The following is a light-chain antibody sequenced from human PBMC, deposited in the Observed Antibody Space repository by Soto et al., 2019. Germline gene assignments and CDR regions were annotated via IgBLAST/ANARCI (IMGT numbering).Light chain of an antibody. Sequence: DIQMTQSPTSLSASIGDSVTITCRASHAISSHLNWFQQRPGKAPKLLIYAASRLQSGAPSRISGSGSGTDFSLTISGLQXEDFATYYCQQSYITPYTFGQGTKVEIK. CDR3: QQSYITPYT. CDR1: HAISSH. CDR2: AAS. V-gene: IGKV1-39*01. J-gene: IGKJ2*01.